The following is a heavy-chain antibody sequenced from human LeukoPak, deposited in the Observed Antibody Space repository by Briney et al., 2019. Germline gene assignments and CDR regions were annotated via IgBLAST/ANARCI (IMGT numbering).Heavy chain of an antibody. CDR3: ARAPRYYDSSGYLNWFDP. CDR2: ISSSADST. D-gene: IGHD3-22*01. CDR1: GFTFSNYA. V-gene: IGHV3-23*01. J-gene: IGHJ5*02. Sequence: GGSLRLSCAASGFTFSNYAMSWVRQAPGKGLEWVSAISSSADSTYYADSVKGRFTISRDNSKNTLYLQMNSLRAEDTAVYYCARAPRYYDSSGYLNWFDPWGQGTLVTVSS.